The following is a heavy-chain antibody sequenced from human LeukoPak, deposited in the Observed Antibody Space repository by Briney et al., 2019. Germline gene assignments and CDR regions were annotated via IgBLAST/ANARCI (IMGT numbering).Heavy chain of an antibody. V-gene: IGHV4-39*01. CDR1: GVSINSNYYY. CDR2: VAYSGST. D-gene: IGHD2-21*01. CDR3: ARHADCLGDCYRN. Sequence: PSETLSLTCTVSGVSINSNYYYWGWIRQPPGKGLEWISSVAYSGSTFHNPSLKSRLSIYSDTSKNQFSLRLTSVTAADTAVYYCARHADCLGDCYRNWGQGTLVTVSS. J-gene: IGHJ4*02.